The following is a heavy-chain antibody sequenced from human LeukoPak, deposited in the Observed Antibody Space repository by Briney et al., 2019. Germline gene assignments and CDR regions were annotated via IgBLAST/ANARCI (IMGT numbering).Heavy chain of an antibody. J-gene: IGHJ4*02. V-gene: IGHV3-21*01. D-gene: IGHD4-17*01. Sequence: GGSLRLSCAASGFTFDSYSMNWVRQAPGKGLEWVSSISSSSHIFYADSVRGRFTISRDNAKNSLYLQMNSLRAEDTAVYYCVRGGTTMIAYDYWGQGSLVTVSS. CDR2: ISSSSHI. CDR3: VRGGTTMIAYDY. CDR1: GFTFDSYS.